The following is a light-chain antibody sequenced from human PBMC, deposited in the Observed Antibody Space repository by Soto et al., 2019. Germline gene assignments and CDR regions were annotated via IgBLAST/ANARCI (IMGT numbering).Light chain of an antibody. V-gene: IGKV3-15*01. CDR3: QQYNNWPPWT. CDR2: GAF. J-gene: IGKJ1*01. CDR1: QSVSSN. Sequence: EIVMTQSPATLSVSPGERATLSCRASQSVSSNLAWSQQKPCRAPRLHIYGAFTRATGIPARFSGSGSGTEFTLTISSLQSEDFAVYYCQQYNNWPPWTFGQGTKVEIK.